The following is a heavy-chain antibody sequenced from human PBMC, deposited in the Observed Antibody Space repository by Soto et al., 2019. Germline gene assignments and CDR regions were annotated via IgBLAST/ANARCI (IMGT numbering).Heavy chain of an antibody. CDR2: IGGGNTDR. V-gene: IGHV3-23*01. CDR3: AKDAVSYNGKWDWFDS. Sequence: DVQLLESGGGLVQPGGSLTLSWAASRFLFSDYAMNLVRPAPGKGLEWVSSIGGGNTDRYYADSVKGRFIVSRDNSKNTMYLQMNSLRDDDTAVYYCAKDAVSYNGKWDWFDSWGQGTLVTVSS. CDR1: RFLFSDYA. D-gene: IGHD1-26*01. J-gene: IGHJ5*01.